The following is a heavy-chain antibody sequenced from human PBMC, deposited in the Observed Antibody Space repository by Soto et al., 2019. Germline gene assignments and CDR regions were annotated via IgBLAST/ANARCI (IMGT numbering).Heavy chain of an antibody. Sequence: QVQMQESGPGLVKPSETLSLTCIVSGGSISSDYWSWIRQPPGKGLEWIGYIYYSGTTKYNPSLESRVTRSVDTSNSQFSLNLTSVTAADTAVYYCVRDRGYYGSGSYYPPEDWGQGTLVIVSS. CDR2: IYYSGTT. J-gene: IGHJ4*02. CDR1: GGSISSDY. CDR3: VRDRGYYGSGSYYPPED. D-gene: IGHD3-10*01. V-gene: IGHV4-59*12.